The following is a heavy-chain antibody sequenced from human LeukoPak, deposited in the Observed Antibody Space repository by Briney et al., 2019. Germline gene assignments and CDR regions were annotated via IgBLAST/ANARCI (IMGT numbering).Heavy chain of an antibody. Sequence: SETLSLTCTVSGGSIYSSSYYWGWVRQPPGKGLEWIGSMYYRGSTYYNPSLKSRVTISVDTSKNQFSLKLSSVTAADTAVYCCARGGTIFGVVHRFDYWGQGTLVTVSS. CDR1: GGSIYSSSYY. CDR3: ARGGTIFGVVHRFDY. CDR2: MYYRGST. J-gene: IGHJ4*02. D-gene: IGHD3-3*01. V-gene: IGHV4-39*07.